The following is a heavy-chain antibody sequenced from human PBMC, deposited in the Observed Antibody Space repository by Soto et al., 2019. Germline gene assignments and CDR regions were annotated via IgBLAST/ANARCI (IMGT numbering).Heavy chain of an antibody. V-gene: IGHV4-31*03. D-gene: IGHD3-9*01. Sequence: SETLSLTCTVSGGSISSGGYYWSWIRQHPGKGLEWIGYIYYSGSTYYNPSLKSRVTIAVDTSKNQFSLKLSSVTAADTAVFYCARGSYDIFTGYPSPYFDYWGQGTLVTVSS. CDR1: GGSISSGGYY. CDR3: ARGSYDIFTGYPSPYFDY. CDR2: IYYSGST. J-gene: IGHJ4*02.